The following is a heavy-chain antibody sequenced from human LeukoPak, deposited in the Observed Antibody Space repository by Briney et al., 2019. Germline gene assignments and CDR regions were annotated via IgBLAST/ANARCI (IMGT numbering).Heavy chain of an antibody. Sequence: GGSLRLSCAASGFTFGSYSMNWVRQAPGKGLEWVSSISSSSSYIYYADSVKGRFTISRDNAKNSLYLQMNSLRAEDTAVYYCARDSRDGYNEGAFDIWGQGTMVTVSS. D-gene: IGHD5-24*01. J-gene: IGHJ3*02. V-gene: IGHV3-21*01. CDR1: GFTFGSYS. CDR3: ARDSRDGYNEGAFDI. CDR2: ISSSSSYI.